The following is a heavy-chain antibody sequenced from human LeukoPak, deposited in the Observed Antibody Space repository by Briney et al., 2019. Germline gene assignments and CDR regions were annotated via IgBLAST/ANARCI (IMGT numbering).Heavy chain of an antibody. CDR1: GGSINSDSYY. CDR3: ARHQVSRGPRSRHLWYFDL. J-gene: IGHJ2*01. D-gene: IGHD3-10*01. V-gene: IGHV4-39*01. Sequence: SETLSLTCTVSGGSINSDSYYWGWIRQPPGKGLEWIGTVYYSGTTYYNPSLESRLTMSVDTSKNQFFLKFNYVTAADTAVYYCARHQVSRGPRSRHLWYFDLWGRGTLVTVSS. CDR2: VYYSGTT.